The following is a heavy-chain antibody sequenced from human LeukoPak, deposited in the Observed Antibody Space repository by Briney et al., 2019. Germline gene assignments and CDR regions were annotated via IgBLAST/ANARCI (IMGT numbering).Heavy chain of an antibody. CDR2: IKQDGSET. D-gene: IGHD6-6*01. Sequence: GGSLRLSCAASGFTFSNYWLSWVRQAPGKGLEWVANIKQDGSETYYVDSVKGRFTISRDNAKNTLYLQMNSLRAEDTAVYYCTTAPIAAPLSPWGQGTLVTVSS. CDR1: GFTFSNYW. V-gene: IGHV3-7*01. J-gene: IGHJ5*02. CDR3: TTAPIAAPLSP.